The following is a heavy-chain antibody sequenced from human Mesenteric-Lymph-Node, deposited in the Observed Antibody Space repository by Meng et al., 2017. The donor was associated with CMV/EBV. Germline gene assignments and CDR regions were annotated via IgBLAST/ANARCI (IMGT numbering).Heavy chain of an antibody. CDR2: INHSGST. V-gene: IGHV4-34*01. CDR3: ATVTYYYDSSGYRYHYYGMDV. J-gene: IGHJ6*02. D-gene: IGHD3-22*01. CDR1: GGSFSGYY. Sequence: SETLSLTCAVYGGSFSGYYWSWIRQPPGKGLEWIGEINHSGSTNYNPSLKSRVTISVDTSKNQFSLKLSSVTAADTAVYYCATVTYYYDSSGYRYHYYGMDVWGQGTTVTVSS.